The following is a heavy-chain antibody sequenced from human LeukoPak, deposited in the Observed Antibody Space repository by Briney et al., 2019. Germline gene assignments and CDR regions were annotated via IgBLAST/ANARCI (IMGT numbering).Heavy chain of an antibody. Sequence: ASVKVSCKASGGTFSSYAISWVRQAPGQGLEWMGWISAYNGNTNYAQKFQGRVTMTTDTSTTTAYMELRSLRSDDTAAYYCARDTRVRRGGVIWGQGTMVTVSS. V-gene: IGHV1-18*01. J-gene: IGHJ3*02. CDR3: ARDTRVRRGGVI. CDR2: ISAYNGNT. CDR1: GGTFSSYA. D-gene: IGHD3-16*01.